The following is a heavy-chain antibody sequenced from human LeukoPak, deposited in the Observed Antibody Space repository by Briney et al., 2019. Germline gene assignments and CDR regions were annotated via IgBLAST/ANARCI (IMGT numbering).Heavy chain of an antibody. J-gene: IGHJ4*02. CDR1: GFTFSSYA. D-gene: IGHD6-13*01. CDR3: AKALRSSCFDY. CDR2: ISGSGGST. V-gene: IGHV3-23*01. Sequence: GGSLRLSCAASGFTFSSYAMSWVRQAPGKGLEWVSSISGSGGSTYCADSVKGRFTISRDNSKNTLYLQMNSLRAEDTAVYYCAKALRSSCFDYWGQGTLVTVSS.